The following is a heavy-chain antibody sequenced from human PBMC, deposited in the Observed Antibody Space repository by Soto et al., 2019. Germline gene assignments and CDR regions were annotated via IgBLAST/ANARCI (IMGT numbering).Heavy chain of an antibody. CDR1: GYTFTSYD. J-gene: IGHJ4*02. CDR2: MNPNSGNT. CDR3: GRVRSVGAKFDY. D-gene: IGHD1-26*01. Sequence: QVQLVQSGAEVKKPGASVKVSCKASGYTFTSYDINWVRQATGQGLEWMGWMNPNSGNTGYAQKFQGRVTMTRNTSISRAYMELSSLRSEGAAVYYCGRVRSVGAKFDYWGQGTLVTVSS. V-gene: IGHV1-8*01.